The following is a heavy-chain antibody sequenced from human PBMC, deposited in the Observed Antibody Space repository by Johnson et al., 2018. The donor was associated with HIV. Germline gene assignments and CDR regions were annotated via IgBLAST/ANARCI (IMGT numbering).Heavy chain of an antibody. D-gene: IGHD3-10*01. J-gene: IGHJ3*02. Sequence: QVQLVESGGGVVQPGRSLRLSCAASGFTFSSYGMHWVRQAPGKGLEWVAVISYDGSNKYYADSVKGRFTISRDNAKNSLYVQMNSLRAEDTAVYYCAREGALGAYDAFDIWGQGTLVTVSS. CDR3: AREGALGAYDAFDI. CDR2: ISYDGSNK. CDR1: GFTFSSYG. V-gene: IGHV3-30*03.